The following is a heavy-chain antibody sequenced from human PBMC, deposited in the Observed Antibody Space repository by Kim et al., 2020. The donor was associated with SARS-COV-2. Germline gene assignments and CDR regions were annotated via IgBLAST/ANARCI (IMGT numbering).Heavy chain of an antibody. J-gene: IGHJ4*02. D-gene: IGHD5-18*01. CDR3: AKHSYGYWLKAGMGDGYSGYFDY. V-gene: IGHV3-23*01. CDR2: ISGSGGST. CDR1: GFTFSSYA. Sequence: GGSLRLSCAASGFTFSSYAMSWVRQAPGKGLEWVSAISGSGGSTYYADSVKGRFTISRDNSKNTLYLQMNSLRAEDTAVYYCAKHSYGYWLKAGMGDGYSGYFDYWGQGTLVTVSS.